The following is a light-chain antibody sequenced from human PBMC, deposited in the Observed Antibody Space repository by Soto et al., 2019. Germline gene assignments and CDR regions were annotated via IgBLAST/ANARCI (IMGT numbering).Light chain of an antibody. CDR2: GNT. CDR3: QSYDTRLGAEL. V-gene: IGLV1-40*01. J-gene: IGLJ3*02. CDR1: SSNFGARYD. Sequence: QSVLTQPPSVSGAPGQRVTLSCTGSSSNFGARYDVHWYQHIPGKAPKLIIFGNTNRPSGVPDRFSGSRSGTSASLVFAGLQPEDEAHYYCQSYDTRLGAELFGGGTQLTVL.